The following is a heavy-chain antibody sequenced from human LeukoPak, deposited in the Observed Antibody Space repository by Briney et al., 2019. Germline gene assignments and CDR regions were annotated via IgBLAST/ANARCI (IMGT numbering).Heavy chain of an antibody. CDR3: ARHSYYGSGSYRDY. CDR1: GGSISSGSYY. CDR2: IYTSGST. Sequence: SETLSLTCTVSGGSISSGSYYWSWIRQPAGKGLEWIGRIYTSGSTNYNPSLKSRVTISVDTSKNQFSLKLSSVTAADTAVYYCARHSYYGSGSYRDYWGQGTLVTVSS. D-gene: IGHD3-10*01. V-gene: IGHV4-61*02. J-gene: IGHJ4*02.